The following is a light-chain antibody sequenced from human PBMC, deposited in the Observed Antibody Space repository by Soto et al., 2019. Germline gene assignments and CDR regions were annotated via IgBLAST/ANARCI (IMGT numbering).Light chain of an antibody. J-gene: IGLJ1*01. V-gene: IGLV1-47*01. Sequence: QSVLTQPPSASGTPGQRVTMSCSGTSSNVGSSYVYWYQQFPGTAPKLLIYKSNQRPSGVPDRFSGSKSGTSASLAISGLRSEDEADYYSATWDFSLSAYVFGTGTKVTVL. CDR3: ATWDFSLSAYV. CDR2: KSN. CDR1: SSNVGSSY.